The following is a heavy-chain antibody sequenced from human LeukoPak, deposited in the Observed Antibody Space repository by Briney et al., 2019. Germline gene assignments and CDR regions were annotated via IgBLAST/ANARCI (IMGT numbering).Heavy chain of an antibody. CDR3: ARDRGSSAMDV. Sequence: KTGGSLRLSCAASGFTFGSYSMNWVRQAPGKGLEWVSSISSSSSYIYYADSVKGRFTISRDNAKNSLYLQMNSLRAEDTAVYYCARDRGSSAMDVWGKGTTVTVSS. V-gene: IGHV3-21*01. J-gene: IGHJ6*04. CDR1: GFTFGSYS. CDR2: ISSSSSYI. D-gene: IGHD6-13*01.